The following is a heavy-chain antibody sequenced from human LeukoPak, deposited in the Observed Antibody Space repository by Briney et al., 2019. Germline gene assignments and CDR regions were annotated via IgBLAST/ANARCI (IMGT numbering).Heavy chain of an antibody. CDR2: IYYSGST. D-gene: IGHD2-15*01. CDR1: GGSISSYY. J-gene: IGHJ4*02. Sequence: PSETLSLTCTVSGGSISSYYWSWIRQPPGKGLEWIGYIYYSGSTNYNPSLKSRVTTSVDTSKNQFSLKLSSVTAADTAVYYCASSGGSYFDYWGQGTLVTVSS. V-gene: IGHV4-59*01. CDR3: ASSGGSYFDY.